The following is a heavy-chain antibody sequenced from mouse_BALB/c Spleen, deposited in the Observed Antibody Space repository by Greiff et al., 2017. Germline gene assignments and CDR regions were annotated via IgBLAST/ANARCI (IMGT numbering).Heavy chain of an antibody. CDR2: ISSGGST. Sequence: EVMLVESGGGLVKPGGSLKLSSAASGFTFSSYAMSWVRQTPEKRLEWVASISSGGSTYYPDSVKGRFTISRDNARNILYLQMSSLRSEDTAMYYCARVRDRYDDWFAYWGQGTLVTVSA. CDR3: ARVRDRYDDWFAY. CDR1: GFTFSSYA. V-gene: IGHV5-6-5*01. J-gene: IGHJ3*01. D-gene: IGHD2-14*01.